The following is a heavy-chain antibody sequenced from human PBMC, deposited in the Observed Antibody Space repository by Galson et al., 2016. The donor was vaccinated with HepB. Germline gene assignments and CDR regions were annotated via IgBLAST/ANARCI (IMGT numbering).Heavy chain of an antibody. J-gene: IGHJ3*02. D-gene: IGHD2-2*02. V-gene: IGHV2-5*01. CDR1: GFSLRTGGVA. CDR3: ARRRYCSSAACYKNTVDI. CDR2: IYWHGDK. Sequence: PALVKPTPTLTLTCTFSGFSLRTGGVAVGWIRQPPGKALEWLALIYWHGDKYYSQFLKSRPTTTEDTSTNQVVLTMSNMDPAETGTYYCARRRYCSSAACYKNTVDIWGQGTMVTVSA.